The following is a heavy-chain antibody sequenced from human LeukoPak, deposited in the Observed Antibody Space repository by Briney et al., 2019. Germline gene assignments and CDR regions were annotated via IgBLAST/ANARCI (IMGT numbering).Heavy chain of an antibody. CDR2: ISYDGSNK. CDR3: AKDGEWLVLNYGMDV. V-gene: IGHV3-30*18. CDR1: GFTFSSYG. D-gene: IGHD6-19*01. J-gene: IGHJ6*02. Sequence: GGSLRLSCAASGFTFSSYGMQWVRQAPGKGLEWVAVISYDGSNKYYADSVKGRFTISRDNSKNTLYLQMNSLRAEDTAVYYCAKDGEWLVLNYGMDVWGQGTTVTVSS.